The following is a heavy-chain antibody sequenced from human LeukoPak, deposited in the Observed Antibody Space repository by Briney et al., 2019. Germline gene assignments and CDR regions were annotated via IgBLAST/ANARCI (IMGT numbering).Heavy chain of an antibody. CDR1: GGSISSGAYY. V-gene: IGHV4-30-2*01. J-gene: IGHJ6*02. D-gene: IGHD1-26*01. Sequence: SETLSLTCTVSGGSISSGAYYWSWIRQPPGKGLEWIGYIYHSGSTYYNPSLKSRVTISVDRSKNQFSLKLSSVTAADTAVYYCAREGWWELPTPYYYGMDVWGQGTTVTVSS. CDR3: AREGWWELPTPYYYGMDV. CDR2: IYHSGST.